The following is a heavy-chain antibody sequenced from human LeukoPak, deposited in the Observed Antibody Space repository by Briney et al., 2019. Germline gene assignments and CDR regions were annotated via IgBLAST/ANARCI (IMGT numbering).Heavy chain of an antibody. V-gene: IGHV4-34*01. CDR2: INHSGST. CDR1: GGSFSGYY. J-gene: IGHJ3*02. D-gene: IGHD3-9*01. Sequence: NTSETLSLTCAVYGGSFSGYYWSWIRQPPGKGLEWIGEINHSGSTNYNPSLKSRVTISVDTSKNQFSLKLSSVTAADTAVYYCARGLRRYYDILTGHQTSSAFDIWGQGTMVTVSS. CDR3: ARGLRRYYDILTGHQTSSAFDI.